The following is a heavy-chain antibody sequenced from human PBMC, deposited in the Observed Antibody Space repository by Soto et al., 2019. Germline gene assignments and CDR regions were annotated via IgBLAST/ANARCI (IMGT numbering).Heavy chain of an antibody. CDR1: AFIFNNYG. D-gene: IGHD2-2*01. Sequence: PGGSLRLSCKASAFIFNNYGMSWVRQAPGKGLEWVSGISDRGDSTYYADSMRGRFTISRDNSKNTLYLQMNSLRPEDTAMYYCVKDLCRSSTMPCLDHWGQGALVTVSS. CDR2: ISDRGDST. J-gene: IGHJ4*02. V-gene: IGHV3-23*01. CDR3: VKDLCRSSTMPCLDH.